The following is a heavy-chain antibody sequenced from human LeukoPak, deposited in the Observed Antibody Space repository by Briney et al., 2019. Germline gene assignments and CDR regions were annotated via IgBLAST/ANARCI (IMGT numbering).Heavy chain of an antibody. J-gene: IGHJ4*02. Sequence: GGSLRLSCAASGFTFRNYGMSWVRQAPGKGLEWLANIKLDGSDEHYADSVKGRFTISRDNAKNSLFLQMDSLRAADTAVYYCARDDSGPRNKYYYESTGFYSRPYYLDYWGQGALVTVSS. CDR1: GFTFRNYG. CDR3: ARDDSGPRNKYYYESTGFYSRPYYLDY. D-gene: IGHD3-22*01. CDR2: IKLDGSDE. V-gene: IGHV3-7*01.